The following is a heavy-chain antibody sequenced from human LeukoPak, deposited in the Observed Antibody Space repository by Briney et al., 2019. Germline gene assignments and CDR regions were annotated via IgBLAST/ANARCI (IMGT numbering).Heavy chain of an antibody. V-gene: IGHV3-23*01. Sequence: GGSLRLSCAAAGFTVSSYAMRWVRQAPGEGLEWVSAVSGSGGSTYYADSVKGRFTISRDNSKNTLYLQMNSLRAEDTAVYYCAKPYKKQWLDGHLDYWGQGTLVTVSS. CDR1: GFTVSSYA. CDR3: AKPYKKQWLDGHLDY. CDR2: VSGSGGST. D-gene: IGHD6-19*01. J-gene: IGHJ4*02.